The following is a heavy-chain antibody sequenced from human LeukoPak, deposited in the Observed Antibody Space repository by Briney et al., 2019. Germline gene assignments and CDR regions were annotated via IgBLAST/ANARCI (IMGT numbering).Heavy chain of an antibody. D-gene: IGHD4-23*01. CDR3: ARGGYGGNLDY. Sequence: ASVKVSCKASGYTFTSYAMHWVRQAPGHRLAWMEWSNAGNGNTKYSQEFQGRVTITRDTSASTAYMELSSLRSEDMAVYYCARGGYGGNLDYWGQGTVVTVSS. CDR2: SNAGNGNT. J-gene: IGHJ4*02. V-gene: IGHV1-3*02. CDR1: GYTFTSYA.